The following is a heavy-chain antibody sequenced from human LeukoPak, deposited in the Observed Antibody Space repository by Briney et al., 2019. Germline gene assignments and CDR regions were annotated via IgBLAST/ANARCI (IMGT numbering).Heavy chain of an antibody. CDR3: AKAGYYYDSSGPLGAFDI. V-gene: IGHV1-18*01. Sequence: ASVKVSCKASGYTFTSYGISWVRQAPGQGLEWMGWISAYNGNTNYAQKLKGRVTMTTDTSTSTAYMELRSLRSDDTAVYYCAKAGYYYDSSGPLGAFDIWGQGTMVTVSS. D-gene: IGHD3-22*01. J-gene: IGHJ3*02. CDR1: GYTFTSYG. CDR2: ISAYNGNT.